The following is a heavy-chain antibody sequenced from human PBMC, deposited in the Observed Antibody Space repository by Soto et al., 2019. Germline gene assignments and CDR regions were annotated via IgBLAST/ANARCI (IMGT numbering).Heavy chain of an antibody. D-gene: IGHD3-16*01. V-gene: IGHV4-59*01. CDR3: ARGGVNWFDP. CDR1: GGSISSSY. Sequence: QVQLQESGPGLVKPSETLSLTCTVSGGSISSSYWSWIRQPPGKGLEWIGYVYFTGVTNYYPSLKSRVTMSVDTSTNQFSLKLSSVTAADTAVYFCARGGVNWFDPWGQGTLVTVSS. J-gene: IGHJ5*02. CDR2: VYFTGVT.